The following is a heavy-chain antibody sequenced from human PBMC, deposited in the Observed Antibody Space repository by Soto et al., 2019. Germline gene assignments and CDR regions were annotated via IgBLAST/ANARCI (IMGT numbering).Heavy chain of an antibody. J-gene: IGHJ4*02. CDR3: ARVSRLVAATRGALDC. CDR1: GYTFTSYG. V-gene: IGHV1-18*01. CDR2: ISGYNGNT. D-gene: IGHD2-15*01. Sequence: VQLVQSGAEVKKPGASVKVSCKASGYTFTSYGISWVRQAPGQGLGWLGWISGYNGNTNYAQKLQGRVTMTTDPSTSTAYMEQRRLRFHDTAVYYGARVSRLVAATRGALDCWGQGTLVTVSS.